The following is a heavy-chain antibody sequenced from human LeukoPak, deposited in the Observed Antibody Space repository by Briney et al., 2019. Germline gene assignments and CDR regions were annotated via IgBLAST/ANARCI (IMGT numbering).Heavy chain of an antibody. Sequence: SETLSLTCTVSGGSIDTNHHWAGIRPSAGKGLEWIGRLHNSGSTNYNPSLKSRVTISVDTSKNQFSLKMTSATAADTAVYFCARDPLRSSFDPWGQGILVTVPS. CDR3: ARDPLRSSFDP. CDR2: LHNSGST. CDR1: GGSIDTNH. D-gene: IGHD3-3*01. J-gene: IGHJ5*02. V-gene: IGHV4-4*07.